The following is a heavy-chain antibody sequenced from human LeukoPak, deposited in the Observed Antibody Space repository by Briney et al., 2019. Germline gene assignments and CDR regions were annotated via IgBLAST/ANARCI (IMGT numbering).Heavy chain of an antibody. Sequence: SETLSLTSTVSGGSISGYYWSWIRQPPGKGLEWIGEINHSGSTNYNPSLKSRVTISVDTSKNQFSLKLSSVTAADTAVYYCASGYNYGGYWGQGTLVTVSS. CDR2: INHSGST. CDR3: ASGYNYGGY. J-gene: IGHJ4*02. V-gene: IGHV4-34*01. D-gene: IGHD5-24*01. CDR1: GGSISGYY.